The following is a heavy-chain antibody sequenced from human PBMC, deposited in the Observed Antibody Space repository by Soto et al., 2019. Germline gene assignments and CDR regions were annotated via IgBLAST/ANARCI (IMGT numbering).Heavy chain of an antibody. D-gene: IGHD2-21*02. CDR3: VRDFLGVTATWVAFDI. CDR2: ISGSGDST. J-gene: IGHJ3*02. V-gene: IGHV3-23*01. Sequence: EVQLLESGGGLVQPGGSLRLSCAASGFTFSTYAMNWVRQAPGKGLEWVSGISGSGDSTYYADSVKGRFTVSRDNSKNTLHLQMNSLRAEVTAVYYCVRDFLGVTATWVAFDIWGQGTKVTVSP. CDR1: GFTFSTYA.